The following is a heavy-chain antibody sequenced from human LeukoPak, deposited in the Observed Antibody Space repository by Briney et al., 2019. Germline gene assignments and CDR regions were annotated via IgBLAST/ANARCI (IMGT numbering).Heavy chain of an antibody. CDR1: GYTFTGYY. CDR2: INPDSGCT. D-gene: IGHD6-13*01. V-gene: IGHV1-2*02. J-gene: IGHJ4*02. Sequence: GASVKVSCKAFGYTFTGYYIHWVRQAPGQGLEWLGWINPDSGCTNYAQKFQGRVTVTRDTSISTAYMDLSSLRSDDTAVYYCARDIASTSDGSDYWGQGTLVTVSS. CDR3: ARDIASTSDGSDY.